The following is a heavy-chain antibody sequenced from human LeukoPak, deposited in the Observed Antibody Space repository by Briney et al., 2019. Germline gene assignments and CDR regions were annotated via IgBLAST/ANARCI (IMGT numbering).Heavy chain of an antibody. Sequence: ASVKVSCKASGYTFTSYDINWVRQATGQGLEWMGWMNPNSGNTGYAQKFQGRVTMTRNTSISTAYMELSSLRSEDTAVYYCARERIAAAGGGFDPWGQGTLVTVSS. D-gene: IGHD6-13*01. CDR3: ARERIAAAGGGFDP. CDR2: MNPNSGNT. J-gene: IGHJ5*02. V-gene: IGHV1-8*01. CDR1: GYTFTSYD.